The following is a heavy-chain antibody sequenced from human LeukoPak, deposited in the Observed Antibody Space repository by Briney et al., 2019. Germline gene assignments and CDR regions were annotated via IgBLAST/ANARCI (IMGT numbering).Heavy chain of an antibody. CDR3: ARLDSGSLDY. Sequence: GGSLRLSCAASGFTVSSNYMSWVREAPGKGLEWVSVIYSGGSTYYADSVKGRFTISRDNSKNTLYLQMNSLRAEDTAVSYWARLDSGSLDYWGQGTLVTVSS. CDR2: IYSGGST. J-gene: IGHJ4*02. D-gene: IGHD1-26*01. V-gene: IGHV3-66*02. CDR1: GFTVSSNY.